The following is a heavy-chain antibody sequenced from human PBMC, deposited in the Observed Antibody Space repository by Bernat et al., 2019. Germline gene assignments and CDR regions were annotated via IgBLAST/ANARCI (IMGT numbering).Heavy chain of an antibody. Sequence: QVQLVESGGGVVQPGRSLRLSCAASGFTFSSYAMHWVRQAPGKGLEWVAVISYDGSNKYYADSVKGLFTISRDNSKNTLYLQMNSLRAEDTAVYYCARVGVQAAGWDYYYGMDVWGQGTTVTVSS. J-gene: IGHJ6*02. CDR2: ISYDGSNK. D-gene: IGHD6-13*01. CDR1: GFTFSSYA. CDR3: ARVGVQAAGWDYYYGMDV. V-gene: IGHV3-30-3*01.